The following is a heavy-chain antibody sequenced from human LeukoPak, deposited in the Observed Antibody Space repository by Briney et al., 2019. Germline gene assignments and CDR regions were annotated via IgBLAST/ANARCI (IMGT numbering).Heavy chain of an antibody. V-gene: IGHV4-59*08. CDR3: ARHAYSDYLLDY. Sequence: ASETLSLTCTVSGGSISNYYWSWIRQPPGKGLEWIGYIYYSGSTKYNPPLKSRVTISLDTSKNQFSLRLSSVTAADTAVYYCARHAYSDYLLDYWGQGTLVTVSS. CDR1: GGSISNYY. J-gene: IGHJ4*02. D-gene: IGHD4-11*01. CDR2: IYYSGST.